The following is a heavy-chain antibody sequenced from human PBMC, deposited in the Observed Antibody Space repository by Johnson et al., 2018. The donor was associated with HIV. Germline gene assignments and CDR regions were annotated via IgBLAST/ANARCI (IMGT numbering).Heavy chain of an antibody. D-gene: IGHD5-24*01. J-gene: IGHJ3*02. CDR2: INWTGGST. Sequence: VQLVESGGGVVRPGGSLRLSCAASGFTFDDYGMSWVRQAPGKGLEWVSGINWTGGSTGYADSVKGRFTISRDNSKNTLYLQMNSLRPEDTAVYFCAREKGMTTIRDAFDIWGQGTMGTVSS. CDR3: AREKGMTTIRDAFDI. CDR1: GFTFDDYG. V-gene: IGHV3-20*04.